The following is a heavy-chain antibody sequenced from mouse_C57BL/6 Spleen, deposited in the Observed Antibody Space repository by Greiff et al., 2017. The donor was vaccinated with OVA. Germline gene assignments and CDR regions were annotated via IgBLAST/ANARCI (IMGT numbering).Heavy chain of an antibody. CDR1: GYAFTNYL. Sequence: VQLQQSGAELVRPGTSVKVSCKASGYAFTNYLIEWVKQRPGQGLEWIGEIYPRSGNTYYNEKFKGKATLTADKSSSTAYMELRSLTSEDSAVYFCAIRDGSYYYAMDYWGQGTSVTVSS. D-gene: IGHD1-1*01. J-gene: IGHJ4*01. CDR2: IYPRSGNT. V-gene: IGHV1-54*01. CDR3: AIRDGSYYYAMDY.